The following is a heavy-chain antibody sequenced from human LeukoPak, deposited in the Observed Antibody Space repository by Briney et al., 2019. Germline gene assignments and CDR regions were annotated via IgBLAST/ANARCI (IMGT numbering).Heavy chain of an antibody. V-gene: IGHV3-30*02. CDR3: TRGGYYMDV. CDR1: GFTFSSYG. Sequence: GGSLRLSCAASGFTFSSYGMHWVRQAPGKGLEWVAFIRYDGSNKYYADSVKGRFTISRDNSKNTLFLQMNSLRADDTAVYYSTRGGYYMDVWGKGTTVTISS. D-gene: IGHD1-14*01. J-gene: IGHJ6*03. CDR2: IRYDGSNK.